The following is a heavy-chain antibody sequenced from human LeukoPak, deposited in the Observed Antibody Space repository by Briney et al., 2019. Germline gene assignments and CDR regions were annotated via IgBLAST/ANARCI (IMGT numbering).Heavy chain of an antibody. CDR3: AKNPDSSSWYGYFDY. CDR2: ISGSGGST. D-gene: IGHD6-13*01. J-gene: IGHJ4*02. Sequence: GGSLRLSCAVSGFTFSSYAMSWVRQAPGKGLEWVSSISGSGGSTYYADSVKGRFTISRHNSKNTLYLQMNSLRAEDTAVYYCAKNPDSSSWYGYFDYWGQGTLVTVSS. CDR1: GFTFSSYA. V-gene: IGHV3-23*01.